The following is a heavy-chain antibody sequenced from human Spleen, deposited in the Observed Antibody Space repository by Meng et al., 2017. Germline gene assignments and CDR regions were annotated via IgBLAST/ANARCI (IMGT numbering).Heavy chain of an antibody. D-gene: IGHD6-25*01. J-gene: IGHJ1*01. Sequence: GGSLRPSCAASGFTFSTYIMNWVRQTPGRGLEWISAIDGSGNTIYHTESVKGRFTISRDNSHNTLYLQMDRLRAEDTGIYYCARAATWGQGIKVTVSS. CDR2: IDGSGNTI. CDR1: GFTFSTYI. CDR3: ARAAT. V-gene: IGHV3-23*05.